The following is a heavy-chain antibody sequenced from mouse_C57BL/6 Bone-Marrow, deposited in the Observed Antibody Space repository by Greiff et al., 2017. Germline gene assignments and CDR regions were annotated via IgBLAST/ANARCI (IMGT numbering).Heavy chain of an antibody. CDR2: IRLKSDNYAT. CDR3: TVRYPGY. J-gene: IGHJ2*01. D-gene: IGHD1-1*01. Sequence: EVKLQESGGGLVQPGGSMKLSCVASGFTFSNYWMNWVRQSPEKGLEWVAQIRLKSDNYATNYAESVKGRFTISRDDSKSSVYLQMNNLRAEDTGIYYCTVRYPGYWGQGTTLTVSS. V-gene: IGHV6-3*01. CDR1: GFTFSNYW.